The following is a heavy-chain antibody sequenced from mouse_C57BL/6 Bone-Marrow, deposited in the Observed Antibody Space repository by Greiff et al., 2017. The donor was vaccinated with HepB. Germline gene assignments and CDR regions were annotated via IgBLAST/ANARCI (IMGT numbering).Heavy chain of an antibody. CDR3: AREMITPWYFDV. V-gene: IGHV1-55*01. Sequence: QVQLQQSGAELVKPGASVKMSCKASGYTFTSYWITWVKQRPGQGLEWIGDIYPGSGSTNYNEKFKSKATLTVDTSSSTAYMRLSSLTSEDSAVYYCAREMITPWYFDVWGTGTTVTVSS. D-gene: IGHD2-4*01. J-gene: IGHJ1*03. CDR1: GYTFTSYW. CDR2: IYPGSGST.